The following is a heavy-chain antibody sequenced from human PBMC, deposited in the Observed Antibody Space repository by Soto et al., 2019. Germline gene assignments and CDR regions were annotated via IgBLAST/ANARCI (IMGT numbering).Heavy chain of an antibody. CDR3: ARAVITIFGVVSGAWFDP. D-gene: IGHD3-3*01. Sequence: QVQLQESGPGLVKPSGTLSLTCAVSSGSISSSNWWSWVRQPPGKGLEWIGEIYHSGSTNYNPSLTGRVTISVDKSKNQFSLKLSSVTAADTAVYYCARAVITIFGVVSGAWFDPWGQGTLVTVSS. CDR2: IYHSGST. CDR1: SGSISSSNW. V-gene: IGHV4-4*02. J-gene: IGHJ5*02.